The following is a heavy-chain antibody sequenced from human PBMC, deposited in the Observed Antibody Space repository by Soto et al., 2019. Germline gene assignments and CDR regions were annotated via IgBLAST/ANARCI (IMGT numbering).Heavy chain of an antibody. CDR1: GGTFSSYA. CDR3: ARDQLRGQYYDSSGYPRFDP. J-gene: IGHJ5*02. V-gene: IGHV1-69*12. Sequence: QVQLVQSGAEVKKPGSSVKVSCKASGGTFSSYAISWVRQAPGQGLEWMGGIIPIFGTANYAQKIQGRVTITADESTSTAYMELSSLRSEDTAVYYCARDQLRGQYYDSSGYPRFDPWGQGTLVTVSS. D-gene: IGHD3-22*01. CDR2: IIPIFGTA.